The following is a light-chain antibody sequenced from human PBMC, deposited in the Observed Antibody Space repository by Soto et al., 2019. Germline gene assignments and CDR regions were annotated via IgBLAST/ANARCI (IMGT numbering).Light chain of an antibody. J-gene: IGLJ2*01. Sequence: QSALTQPACVSGSTGQSITISCAVTIDDIGAYDYVSWYQQHTGNAPKLLVYEVTNRPSGVSDRFSGCKSGNTASLTISGLQAEDEADYYCNSYTNSSAVVFGVGTKVTVL. CDR1: IDDIGAYDY. CDR3: NSYTNSSAVV. CDR2: EVT. V-gene: IGLV2-14*01.